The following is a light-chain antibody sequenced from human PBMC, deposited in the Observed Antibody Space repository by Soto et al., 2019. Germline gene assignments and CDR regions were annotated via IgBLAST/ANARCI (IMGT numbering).Light chain of an antibody. V-gene: IGLV2-8*01. J-gene: IGLJ2*01. CDR2: KVN. CDR3: SSHAGRNNYVL. Sequence: QSALTQPPSASGSPGQSVTISCTGTSSDIGYYNYVSWYQQHPGKAPKLMIYKVNKRPSGVPDRFSGSRSGNTASLTVSGLQAEDEAAYYCSSHAGRNNYVLFGGGTKLTVL. CDR1: SSDIGYYNY.